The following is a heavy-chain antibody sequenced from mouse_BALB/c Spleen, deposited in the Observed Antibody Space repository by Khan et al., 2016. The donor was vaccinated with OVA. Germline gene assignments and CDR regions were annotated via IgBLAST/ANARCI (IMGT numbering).Heavy chain of an antibody. CDR2: ISTYYGDA. CDR3: TRGGGGNRFAY. CDR1: GYTFTDFT. J-gene: IGHJ3*01. Sequence: QVQLQQSGAELVRPGVSVKISCKGSGYTFTDFTMHWVKQSHAKSPEWIGVISTYYGDATYNQNFKGKATMTVDKSSSTAYMELARLTSEDSAIYYCTRGGGGNRFAYWGQGTLVTVSA. V-gene: IGHV1S137*01.